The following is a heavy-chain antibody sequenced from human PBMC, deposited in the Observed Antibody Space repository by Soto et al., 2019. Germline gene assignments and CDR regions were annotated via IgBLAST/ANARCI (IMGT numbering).Heavy chain of an antibody. V-gene: IGHV3-23*01. CDR2: INGGSTT. D-gene: IGHD3-16*02. J-gene: IGHJ4*02. Sequence: EVQLLESGGGLVQPGGSLSLSCAASGFTFSSYAMSWVRQAPGKGLEWVTAINGGSTTYYADSVKGRFTISRDNSKNTLYLQMNSLRAEDTAVYYCARVAMITFGGVIVLGPNYFDYWGQGTLVTVSS. CDR1: GFTFSSYA. CDR3: ARVAMITFGGVIVLGPNYFDY.